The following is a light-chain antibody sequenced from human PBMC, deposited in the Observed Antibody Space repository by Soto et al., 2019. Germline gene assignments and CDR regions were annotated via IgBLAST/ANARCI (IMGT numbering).Light chain of an antibody. J-gene: IGLJ2*01. V-gene: IGLV1-51*01. Sequence: QSVLTQPPSVSAAPGQTVTIFCSGSSSNIGNNYVSWYQQLPGTAPKLLIYDNNKRPSGIPDRFSGSKSGTSATLGITGLQTGDEADYYCGTWDSSLSAGVFGGGTKVTDL. CDR1: SSNIGNNY. CDR2: DNN. CDR3: GTWDSSLSAGV.